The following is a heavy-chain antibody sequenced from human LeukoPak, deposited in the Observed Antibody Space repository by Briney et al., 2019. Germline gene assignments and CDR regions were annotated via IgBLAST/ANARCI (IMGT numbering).Heavy chain of an antibody. CDR1: GFTFSSYS. Sequence: PGGSLRLSCAASGFTFSSYSMNWVRQAPGKGLEWVSSISSSSSYIYYADSVKGRFTISRDNAKNSLYLQMNSLRAEDTAVYYCARDPLHNWIVVVPAARGFDPWGQGTLVTVSS. V-gene: IGHV3-21*01. CDR2: ISSSSSYI. J-gene: IGHJ5*02. CDR3: ARDPLHNWIVVVPAARGFDP. D-gene: IGHD2-2*01.